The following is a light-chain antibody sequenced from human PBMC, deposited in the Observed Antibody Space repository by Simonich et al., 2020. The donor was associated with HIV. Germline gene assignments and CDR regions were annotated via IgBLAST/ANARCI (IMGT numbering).Light chain of an antibody. CDR1: GSDVGIYNY. CDR3: SSYTSSTTYVL. CDR2: DIS. V-gene: IGLV2-14*01. Sequence: QSALTQPASVSGSPGQSITISCTGTGSDVGIYNYVSWYQQHPGKAPKLMIYDISKRPSGVSNRFSGSKSGNTASLTISGLQAEDEADYYCSSYTSSTTYVLFCGGTKLTVL. J-gene: IGLJ2*01.